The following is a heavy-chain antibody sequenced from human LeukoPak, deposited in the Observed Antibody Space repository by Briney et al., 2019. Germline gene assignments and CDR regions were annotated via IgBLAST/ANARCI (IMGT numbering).Heavy chain of an antibody. CDR1: GGSISSYS. J-gene: IGHJ4*02. CDR2: ILYSGST. Sequence: SETLSLTCTVSGGSISSYSWSWIRQPPGKGLEWIGYILYSGSTNYNPSLKSRVTISLDTPENQFSLKLNSVTAADTAVYYCARAGGIRGSALDLDYWGQGTLVTVSS. D-gene: IGHD3-10*01. V-gene: IGHV4-59*01. CDR3: ARAGGIRGSALDLDY.